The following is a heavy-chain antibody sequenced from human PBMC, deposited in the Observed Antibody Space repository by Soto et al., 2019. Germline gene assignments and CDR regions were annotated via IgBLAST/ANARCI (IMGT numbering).Heavy chain of an antibody. Sequence: QVQLVESGGGVVQPGRSLRVSCAASGFTFSSHGMHWVRQAPGKGLEWVAVICYDGSNKYYGESVKGRFIISRDNSKNTVDLQMNSRRAEDTAIYYCATWGPDKVLDYWGQGTLVTVSS. CDR2: ICYDGSNK. V-gene: IGHV3-33*01. D-gene: IGHD3-16*01. J-gene: IGHJ4*02. CDR3: ATWGPDKVLDY. CDR1: GFTFSSHG.